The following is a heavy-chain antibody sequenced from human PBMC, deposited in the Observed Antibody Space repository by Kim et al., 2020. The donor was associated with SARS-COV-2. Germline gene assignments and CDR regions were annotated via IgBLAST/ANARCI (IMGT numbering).Heavy chain of an antibody. J-gene: IGHJ4*02. Sequence: GGSLRLSCVTSGFTFSISDFSWVRQAPGKGLEWVSGIGFSGGHTFYADSVKGRFTISRDDSKSTLYLQMNSLRAEDTALYYCAKVTWDRGAGNSWGQGTLVTVSS. CDR2: IGFSGGHT. D-gene: IGHD3-10*01. CDR1: GFTFSISD. V-gene: IGHV3-23*01. CDR3: AKVTWDRGAGNS.